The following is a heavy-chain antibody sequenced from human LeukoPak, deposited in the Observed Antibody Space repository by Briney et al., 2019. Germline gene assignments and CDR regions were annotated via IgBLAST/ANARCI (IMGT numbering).Heavy chain of an antibody. CDR1: GFTFSSYG. V-gene: IGHV3-30*02. CDR3: AKIPAGNEDLDC. CDR2: IRFDGSNK. D-gene: IGHD1-1*01. Sequence: GGSLRLSCAVSGFTFSSYGMHWVRQAPGKGLEWLAFIRFDGSNKYYADSVKGRFTISRDNSKNTLYLQMNSLGPEDTAVYYCAKIPAGNEDLDCWGQGTLVTVSS. J-gene: IGHJ4*02.